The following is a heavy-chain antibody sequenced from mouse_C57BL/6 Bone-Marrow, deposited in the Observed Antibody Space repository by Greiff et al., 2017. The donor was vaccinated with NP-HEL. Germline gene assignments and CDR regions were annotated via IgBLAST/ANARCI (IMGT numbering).Heavy chain of an antibody. CDR1: GFTFSSYA. Sequence: EVKLEESGEGLVKPGGSLKLSCAASGFTFSSYAMSWVRQTPEKRLEWVAYISSGGDYIYYADTVKGRFTISRDNARNTLYLQMSSLKSEDTAMYYCTRGTGKDYFDYWGQGTTLTVSS. J-gene: IGHJ2*01. CDR2: ISSGGDYI. V-gene: IGHV5S21*01. D-gene: IGHD4-1*01. CDR3: TRGTGKDYFDY.